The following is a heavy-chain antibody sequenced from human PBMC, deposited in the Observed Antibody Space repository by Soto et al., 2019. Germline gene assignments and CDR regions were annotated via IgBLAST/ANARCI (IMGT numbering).Heavy chain of an antibody. J-gene: IGHJ1*01. Sequence: PSETLSVTSPVYGHSFADYYWPWIRQSLGKGVELIGEINQSGRSNYNRCRGSRVAISVDTSQSQFSLRLSSGTAAAKDLYDCGRGHSMRRGLTNDPRFEQWGRGALVTVSS. CDR1: GHSFADYY. V-gene: IGHV4-34*01. D-gene: IGHD3-9*01. CDR3: GRGHSMRRGLTNDPRFEQ. CDR2: INQSGRS.